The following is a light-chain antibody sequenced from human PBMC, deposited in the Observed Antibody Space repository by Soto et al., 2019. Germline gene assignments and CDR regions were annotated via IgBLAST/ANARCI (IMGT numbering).Light chain of an antibody. Sequence: QSALPQPTSVSGSPGQSITISCSGTSNEVGSYYLVSWYQQHPGKAPELMIYEGSKRPSGVSNRFSGSKSDNTASLTISGLQAEDEADYFCCSYATRSTPYVFGTGTKVTVL. J-gene: IGLJ1*01. CDR3: CSYATRSTPYV. CDR2: EGS. V-gene: IGLV2-23*01. CDR1: SNEVGSYYL.